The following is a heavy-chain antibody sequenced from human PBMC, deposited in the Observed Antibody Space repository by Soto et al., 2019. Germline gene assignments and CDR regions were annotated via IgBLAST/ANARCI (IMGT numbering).Heavy chain of an antibody. V-gene: IGHV4-31*03. D-gene: IGHD1-7*01. CDR1: GGSISSGGYY. CDR3: ARTASGTFHP. CDR2: IYYSGST. Sequence: SETLSLSCTVSGGSISSGGYYWSWIRQHPGKGLEWIGYIYYSGSTYYNLSLKSRVTISVDTSKNQFSLKLSSVTAADTAVYYCARTASGTFHPWGQGTLVTVSS. J-gene: IGHJ5*02.